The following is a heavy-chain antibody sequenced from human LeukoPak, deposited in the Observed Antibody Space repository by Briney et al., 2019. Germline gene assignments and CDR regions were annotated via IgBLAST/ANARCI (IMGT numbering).Heavy chain of an antibody. CDR1: GGTFSSYA. Sequence: GASVKVSCKASGGTFSSYAISWVRQAPGQGLEWMGRIIPILGIANYAQKFQGRVTITADKSTSTAYMELSSLRSEDTAVYYCARDRVVVPAYYYYYSMDVWGQGTTVTVSS. J-gene: IGHJ6*02. CDR3: ARDRVVVPAYYYYYSMDV. D-gene: IGHD2-2*01. CDR2: IIPILGIA. V-gene: IGHV1-69*04.